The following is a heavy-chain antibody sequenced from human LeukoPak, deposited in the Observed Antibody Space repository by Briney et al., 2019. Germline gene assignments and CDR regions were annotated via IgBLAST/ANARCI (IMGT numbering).Heavy chain of an antibody. D-gene: IGHD3-3*01. J-gene: IGHJ6*03. CDR2: IYYSGST. CDR3: AREKYDFWSGYPGADYYYYMDV. V-gene: IGHV4-30-4*08. Sequence: SETLSLTCTVSGGSISSYYWSWIRQPPGKGLEWIGYIYYSGSTYYNPSLKSRVTISVDTSKNQFSLKLSSVTAADTAVYYCAREKYDFWSGYPGADYYYYMDVWGKGTTVTVSS. CDR1: GGSISSYY.